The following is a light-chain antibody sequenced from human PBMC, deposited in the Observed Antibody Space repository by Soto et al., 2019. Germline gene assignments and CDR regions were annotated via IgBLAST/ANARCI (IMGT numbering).Light chain of an antibody. CDR2: GNT. CDR1: SSNIGADYD. J-gene: IGLJ2*01. Sequence: QSVLTQPPSVSGAPGQRVTISCTGSSSNIGADYDVHWYKQLPGGAPQLLIYGNTNRPSGVPVRFSGSKSGTSASLAIAELQVEDEADYFCQSYDTSLSGHVVFGGGTKLTVL. CDR3: QSYDTSLSGHVV. V-gene: IGLV1-40*01.